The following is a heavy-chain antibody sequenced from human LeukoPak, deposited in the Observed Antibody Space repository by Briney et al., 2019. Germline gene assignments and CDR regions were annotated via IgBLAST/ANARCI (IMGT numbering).Heavy chain of an antibody. J-gene: IGHJ3*02. CDR3: ARLLRNDYGDPDAFDI. CDR1: GGSLSSKY. CDR2: INHSGST. V-gene: IGHV4-34*01. D-gene: IGHD4-17*01. Sequence: SETLSLTCTVSGGSLSSKYWSWSRQPPGKGLEWIGEINHSGSTNYNPSLKSRVTISLDTSKNQFSLKQIYVTAADTAVYYCARLLRNDYGDPDAFDIWGQGTMVTVSS.